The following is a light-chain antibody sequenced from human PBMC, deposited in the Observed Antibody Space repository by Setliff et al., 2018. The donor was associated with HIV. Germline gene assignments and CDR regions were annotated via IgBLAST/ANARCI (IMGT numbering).Light chain of an antibody. CDR2: SNN. CDR1: NSNIGSNP. V-gene: IGLV1-44*01. Sequence: QSALTQPPSASGTPGQRVTISCSGTNSNIGSNPVNWYQHVPGRAPRLLIYSNNQRPSGVPERFSGSKSGTSASLAISGLQSEDEADYYCAPWDDSLNAWGFGGGTK. J-gene: IGLJ3*02. CDR3: APWDDSLNAWG.